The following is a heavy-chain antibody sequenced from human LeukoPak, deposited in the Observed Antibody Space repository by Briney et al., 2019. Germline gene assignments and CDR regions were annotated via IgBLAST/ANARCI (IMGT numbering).Heavy chain of an antibody. CDR1: GFTFSDNY. Sequence: GGSLRLSCAASGFTFSDNYMTWVRPAPGKGREWLSYISGNGGVIQYADSVKGRFTISRDNAKNLLYLQIDSLRVEDTAIYYCARDPRTVRIWGQGTLVIVSS. CDR3: ARDPRTVRI. J-gene: IGHJ4*02. V-gene: IGHV3-11*04. D-gene: IGHD1-1*01. CDR2: ISGNGGVI.